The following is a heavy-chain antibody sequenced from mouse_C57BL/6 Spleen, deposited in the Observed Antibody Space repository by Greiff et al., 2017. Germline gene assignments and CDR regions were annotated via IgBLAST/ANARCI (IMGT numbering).Heavy chain of an antibody. CDR2: ISSGGDYI. CDR1: GFTFSSYA. D-gene: IGHD1-1*01. Sequence: EVKLVESGEGLVKPGGSLKLSCAASGFTFSSYAMSWVRQTPEKRLEWVAYISSGGDYIYYADTVKGRFTISRDNARNTLYLQMSSLKSEDTAMYYCTRITTVVGDWYFDVWGTGTTVTVSS. CDR3: TRITTVVGDWYFDV. J-gene: IGHJ1*03. V-gene: IGHV5-9-1*02.